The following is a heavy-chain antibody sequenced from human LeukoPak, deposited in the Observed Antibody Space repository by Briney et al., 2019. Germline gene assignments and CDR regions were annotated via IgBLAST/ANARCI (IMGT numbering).Heavy chain of an antibody. Sequence: EASVKVSCKASGGTFSSYAISWVRQAPGQGLEWMGGIIPIFGTANYAQKFQGRVTITADESTSTAYMELSSLRSEDTAVYYCARSAVRGVIITQRTSAFDIWGQGTMVTVSS. J-gene: IGHJ3*02. V-gene: IGHV1-69*13. CDR1: GGTFSSYA. CDR2: IIPIFGTA. CDR3: ARSAVRGVIITQRTSAFDI. D-gene: IGHD3-10*01.